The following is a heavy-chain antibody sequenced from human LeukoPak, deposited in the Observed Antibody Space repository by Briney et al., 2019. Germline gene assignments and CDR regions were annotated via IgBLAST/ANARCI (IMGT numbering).Heavy chain of an antibody. V-gene: IGHV4-39*07. CDR2: INHSGST. CDR1: GGSISSSSYY. J-gene: IGHJ4*02. Sequence: SETLSLTCTVSGGSISSSSYYWSWIRQPPGKGLEWIGEINHSGSTNYNPSLKSRVTISVDTSKNQFSLKLSSVTAADTAVYYCARQQLSYSPYLDYWGQGILVTVSS. D-gene: IGHD6-13*01. CDR3: ARQQLSYSPYLDY.